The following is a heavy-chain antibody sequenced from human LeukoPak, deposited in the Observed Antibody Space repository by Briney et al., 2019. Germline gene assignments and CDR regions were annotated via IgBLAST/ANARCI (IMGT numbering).Heavy chain of an antibody. CDR3: ARWGVPGWRHSFYYMDV. Sequence: SQTLSLTCATSGDSVSITSAAWNWIRQSPSRGLEWLGGTYYKSKWSNDYAVSVRSRIAISPDTTNNQVSLQLNSVTPEDTAVYYCARWGVPGWRHSFYYMDVWGEGTTVTVSS. V-gene: IGHV6-1*01. CDR2: TYYKSKWSN. D-gene: IGHD3-10*01. CDR1: GDSVSITSAA. J-gene: IGHJ6*03.